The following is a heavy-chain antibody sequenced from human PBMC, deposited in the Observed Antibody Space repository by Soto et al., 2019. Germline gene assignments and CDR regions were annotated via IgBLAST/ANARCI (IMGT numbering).Heavy chain of an antibody. J-gene: IGHJ4*02. CDR2: ISSDGGRT. CDR1: GFTFSNYA. D-gene: IGHD5-18*01. Sequence: PGGSLRLSCSASGFTFSNYAINWVRQAPGKGLEYASAISSDGGRTYYANSVKGRFTISRDNPKNTVYLQMSSLRPEDTAVYYCVKVAVGAMVDYWGQGTLVTVSS. CDR3: VKVAVGAMVDY. V-gene: IGHV3-64D*08.